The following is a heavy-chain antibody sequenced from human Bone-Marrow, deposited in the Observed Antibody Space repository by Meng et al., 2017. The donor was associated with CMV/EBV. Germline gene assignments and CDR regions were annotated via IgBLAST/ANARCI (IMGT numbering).Heavy chain of an antibody. CDR1: GGSISSSSYY. CDR2: IYYSGST. Sequence: GSLRLSCTVSGGSISSSSYYWSWIRQPPGKGLEWIGYIYYSGSTNYNPSLKSRVTISVDTSKNQFSLKLSSVTAADTAVYYYARDYASGWYRGDYYYGMDVWGQGTTVTVSS. D-gene: IGHD6-19*01. CDR3: ARDYASGWYRGDYYYGMDV. J-gene: IGHJ6*02. V-gene: IGHV4-61*01.